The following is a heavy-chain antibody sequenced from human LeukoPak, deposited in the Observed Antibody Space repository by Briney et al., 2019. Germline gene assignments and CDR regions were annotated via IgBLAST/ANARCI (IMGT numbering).Heavy chain of an antibody. CDR1: GGSISSYY. V-gene: IGHV4-59*01. CDR3: ARGGCSSTSCSWGNWFDP. CDR2: IYYSGST. D-gene: IGHD2-2*01. Sequence: SETLSHTCTVSGGSISSYYWSWIRQPPGKGLEWIGYIYYSGSTNYNPSLKSRVTISVDTSKNQFSLKLSSVTAADTAVYYCARGGCSSTSCSWGNWFDPWGQGTLVTVSS. J-gene: IGHJ5*02.